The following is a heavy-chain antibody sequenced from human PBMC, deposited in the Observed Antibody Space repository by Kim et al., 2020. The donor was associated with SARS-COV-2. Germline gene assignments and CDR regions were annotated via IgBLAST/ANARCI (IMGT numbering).Heavy chain of an antibody. D-gene: IGHD1-1*01. V-gene: IGHV4-59*13. Sequence: SETLSLTCTVSGGSISSYYWSWIRQLPGKGLEWIGYIYYSGSTNYNPSLKSRVTISVDTSKNQFSLKLSSVTAADTAVYYCARGTISNWFDPWGQGTLVTVSS. CDR1: GGSISSYY. J-gene: IGHJ5*02. CDR3: ARGTISNWFDP. CDR2: IYYSGST.